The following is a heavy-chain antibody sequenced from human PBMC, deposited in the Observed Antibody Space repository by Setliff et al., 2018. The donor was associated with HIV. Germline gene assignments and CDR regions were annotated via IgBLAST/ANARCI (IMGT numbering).Heavy chain of an antibody. CDR2: FIPMFGAT. D-gene: IGHD3-3*01. V-gene: IGHV1-69*06. J-gene: IGHJ4*02. CDR1: GGTFSRSV. CDR3: ARELKGVYDSWSSSDPPYYFDN. Sequence: SVKVSCKASGGTFSRSVFSWVRQAPGQGLQWMGRFIPMFGATKYAPGFQSRVTITADRSTSTVHMELRSLRSEDTAVYYCARELKGVYDSWSSSDPPYYFDNWGQGTLVTVSS.